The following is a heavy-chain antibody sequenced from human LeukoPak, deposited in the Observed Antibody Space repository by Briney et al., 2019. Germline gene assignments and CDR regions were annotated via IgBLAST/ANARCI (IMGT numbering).Heavy chain of an antibody. Sequence: GGSLRLSCAASGNYWMHWVRQAPGKGLVWDSHINSDGSWTSYADSVKGRFTISKDNAKNTVYLQMNNLRAEDTAVYYCVSFYETYWGRGTLVTVSS. CDR3: VSFYETY. CDR1: GNYW. J-gene: IGHJ4*02. CDR2: INSDGSWT. V-gene: IGHV3-74*01. D-gene: IGHD2/OR15-2a*01.